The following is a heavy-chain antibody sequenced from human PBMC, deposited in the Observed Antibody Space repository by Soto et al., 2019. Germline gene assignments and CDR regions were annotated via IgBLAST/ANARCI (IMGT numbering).Heavy chain of an antibody. J-gene: IGHJ4*02. Sequence: SETLSLTCTVSGGSISSGGYYWSWIRQHPGKGLEWIGYIYYSGSTYYNPSLKSRVTISVDTSKNQFSLKLSSVTAADTAVYYCAAGYYDSSGPDYWGQGTLVTVSS. CDR3: AAGYYDSSGPDY. CDR2: IYYSGST. CDR1: GGSISSGGYY. D-gene: IGHD3-22*01. V-gene: IGHV4-31*03.